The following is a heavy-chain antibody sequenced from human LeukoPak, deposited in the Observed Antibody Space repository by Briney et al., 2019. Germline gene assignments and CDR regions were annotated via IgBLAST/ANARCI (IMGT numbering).Heavy chain of an antibody. J-gene: IGHJ3*02. Sequence: GGSLRLSCAASGFTFSSYAMHWVRQAPGKGLEWVAVISYDGSNKYYADSVKGRFTISRDNSKNTLYLQMNSLRAEDTAVYYCAREAGLYDASDIWGQGTMVTVSS. CDR2: ISYDGSNK. CDR1: GFTFSSYA. D-gene: IGHD6-13*01. CDR3: AREAGLYDASDI. V-gene: IGHV3-30-3*01.